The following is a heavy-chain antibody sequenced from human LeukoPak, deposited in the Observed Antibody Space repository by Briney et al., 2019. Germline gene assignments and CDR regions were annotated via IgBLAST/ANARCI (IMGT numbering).Heavy chain of an antibody. D-gene: IGHD3-10*01. CDR1: GYSISSGYY. Sequence: PSETLSLTCTVSGYSISSGYYWGWIRQPPGKGLEWIGSIYHSGSTYYNPSLKSRVTISVDTSKNQFSLKLSSVTAADTAVYYCARVSPYGSGSRYYMDVWGKGTTVTVSS. V-gene: IGHV4-38-2*02. J-gene: IGHJ6*03. CDR3: ARVSPYGSGSRYYMDV. CDR2: IYHSGST.